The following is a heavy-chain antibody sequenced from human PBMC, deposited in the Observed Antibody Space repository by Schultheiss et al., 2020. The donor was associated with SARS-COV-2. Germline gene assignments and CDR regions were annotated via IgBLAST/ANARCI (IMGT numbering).Heavy chain of an antibody. CDR2: INPSGGST. D-gene: IGHD3-3*01. CDR3: ARGTICMDV. J-gene: IGHJ6*02. V-gene: IGHV1-46*01. Sequence: ASVKVSCKASGYTFTSYYMHWVRQAPGQGLEWMGIINPSGGSTSYAQKFQGRVTMTTDTSTSTAYMELRSLRSDDTAVYYCARGTICMDVWGQGTTVTVSS. CDR1: GYTFTSYY.